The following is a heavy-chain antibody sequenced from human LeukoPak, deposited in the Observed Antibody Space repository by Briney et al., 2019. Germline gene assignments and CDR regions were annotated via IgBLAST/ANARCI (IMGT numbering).Heavy chain of an antibody. CDR2: IYSGGST. CDR1: GFTVSSNY. V-gene: IGHV3-53*01. Sequence: GGSLRLSCAASGFTVSSNYMSWVRQAPGKWLEWVSVIYSGGSTYYADSVKGRFTISRDNSKNTLYLQMNSLRAEDTAVYYCARRNSSSWYNWFDPWGQGTLVTVSS. J-gene: IGHJ5*02. CDR3: ARRNSSSWYNWFDP. D-gene: IGHD6-13*01.